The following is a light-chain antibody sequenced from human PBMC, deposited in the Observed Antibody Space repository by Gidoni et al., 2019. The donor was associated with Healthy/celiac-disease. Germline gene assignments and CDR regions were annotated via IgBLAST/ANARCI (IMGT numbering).Light chain of an antibody. V-gene: IGLV2-14*01. J-gene: IGLJ3*02. Sequence: QSALTQPASVSGSPGQSITISCTGTSRDVGGYNYVSWYQQHPGKAPTLMIYEVSKRPSGVSNRFSGSKSGNTASLTISGLQAEDEADYYCSSYTSSSTRVFGGGTKLTVL. CDR1: SRDVGGYNY. CDR2: EVS. CDR3: SSYTSSSTRV.